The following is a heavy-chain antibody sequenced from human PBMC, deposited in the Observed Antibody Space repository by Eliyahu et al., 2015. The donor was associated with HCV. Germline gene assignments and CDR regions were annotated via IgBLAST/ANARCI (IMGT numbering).Heavy chain of an antibody. D-gene: IGHD2-2*02. CDR1: GGSISSSSYY. Sequence: QLQLQESGPGLVKPSETLSLTCTVSGGSISSSSYYWGWIRQPPGKGLEWIGSIYYSGRTHHNPSLKSRVTISVDTSKNQFSLKLSSVTAADTAVYYCARAIQRAFDYWGQGTLVTVSS. CDR3: ARAIQRAFDY. J-gene: IGHJ4*02. V-gene: IGHV4-39*01. CDR2: IYYSGRT.